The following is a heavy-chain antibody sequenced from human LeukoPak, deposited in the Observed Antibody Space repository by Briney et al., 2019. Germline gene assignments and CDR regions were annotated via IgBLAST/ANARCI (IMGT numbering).Heavy chain of an antibody. J-gene: IGHJ5*02. CDR2: IYHSGST. D-gene: IGHD2-15*01. V-gene: IGHV4-4*02. Sequence: SETMSLTCTVSGGSISSSNWWSWVRQPPGKGLEWIGEIYHSGSTNYNPSLKGRVTISVDKSKNQFSLKLSSVTAADTAIYYCAKSSGGSYSWFDPWGQGTLVTVSS. CDR1: GGSISSSNW. CDR3: AKSSGGSYSWFDP.